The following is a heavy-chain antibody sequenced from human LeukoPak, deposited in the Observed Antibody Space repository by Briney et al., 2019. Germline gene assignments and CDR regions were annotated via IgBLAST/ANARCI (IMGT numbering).Heavy chain of an antibody. CDR1: GDSISDYY. Sequence: PSETLSLTXTVSGDSISDYYWTWIRQPAGKGPEWMGRIYSDGATDYNPFLRGRVTMSVDTSKNQFSLNLRSVTAADTAVYYCARDYRVNLVGYWYFDLWGRGTAVIVSS. V-gene: IGHV4-4*07. J-gene: IGHJ2*01. D-gene: IGHD3-16*02. CDR2: IYSDGAT. CDR3: ARDYRVNLVGYWYFDL.